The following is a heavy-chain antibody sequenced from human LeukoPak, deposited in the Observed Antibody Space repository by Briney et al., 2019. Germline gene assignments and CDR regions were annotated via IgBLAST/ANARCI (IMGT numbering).Heavy chain of an antibody. J-gene: IGHJ3*02. Sequence: GGSLRLSCAASGFTFSSYEMNWVRQAPGKGLVWVSRINSDGSSTSYADSVKGRFTISRDNAKNTLYLQMNSLRAEDTAVYYCAKDMNFGSIDALDIWGQGTVVTVSS. CDR3: AKDMNFGSIDALDI. CDR2: INSDGSST. D-gene: IGHD3/OR15-3a*01. CDR1: GFTFSSYE. V-gene: IGHV3-74*01.